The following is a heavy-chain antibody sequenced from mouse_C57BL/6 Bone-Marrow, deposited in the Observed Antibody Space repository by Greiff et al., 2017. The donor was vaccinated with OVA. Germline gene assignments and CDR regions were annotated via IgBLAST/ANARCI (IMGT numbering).Heavy chain of an antibody. CDR3: ARLDYGSNYCYFDV. CDR1: GYTFTSYW. V-gene: IGHV1-59*01. Sequence: QVQLQQPGAELVRPGTSVKLSCKASGYTFTSYWMHWVKQRPGQGLEWIGVIDPSDSYTNYNQKFKGKATLTVDTSSSTAYMQLSSLTSEYSAVYYCARLDYGSNYCYFDVWGTGTTVTVSS. D-gene: IGHD1-1*01. CDR2: IDPSDSYT. J-gene: IGHJ1*03.